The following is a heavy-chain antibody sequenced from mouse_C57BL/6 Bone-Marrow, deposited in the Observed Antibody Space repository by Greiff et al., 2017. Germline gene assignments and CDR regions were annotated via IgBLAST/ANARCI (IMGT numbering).Heavy chain of an antibody. Sequence: DVHLVESEGGLVQPGSSMKLSCTASGFTFSDYYMAWVRQVPEKGLEWVANINYDGSSTYYLDSLKSRFIISRDNAKNMLYLQMSSLKSEDTATYYCAREEEYDYDGPWYFDVWGTGTTVTVSS. CDR1: GFTFSDYY. CDR2: INYDGSST. V-gene: IGHV5-16*01. CDR3: AREEEYDYDGPWYFDV. D-gene: IGHD2-4*01. J-gene: IGHJ1*03.